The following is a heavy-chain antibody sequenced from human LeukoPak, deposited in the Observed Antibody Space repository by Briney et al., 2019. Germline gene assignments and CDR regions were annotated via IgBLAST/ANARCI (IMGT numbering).Heavy chain of an antibody. CDR2: IYYRSKWYN. CDR1: GDSVSSSSVA. V-gene: IGHV6-1*01. D-gene: IGHD3-10*01. Sequence: SQTLSLTCAISGDSVSSSSVAWNWIRQSPSRGLEWLGRIYYRSKWYNDYAVSVKSRITINPDTTKNQFSLQLNSVTPEDTAVYYCARGTYRSGSYYYNGMDVWGQGTTVTVSS. CDR3: ARGTYRSGSYYYNGMDV. J-gene: IGHJ6*02.